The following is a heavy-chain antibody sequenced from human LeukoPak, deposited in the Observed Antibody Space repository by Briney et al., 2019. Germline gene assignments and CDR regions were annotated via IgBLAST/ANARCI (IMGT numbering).Heavy chain of an antibody. CDR2: IYTSGST. D-gene: IGHD2-8*01. CDR1: GGSISSYY. J-gene: IGHJ4*02. CDR3: ARDRIMGLMGEKYYFDY. V-gene: IGHV4-4*07. Sequence: PSETLSLTCTVSGGSISSYYWRWIRQPAGKGLEWIGRIYTSGSTNYNPSLKSRVTMSVDTSKNQFSLKLSSVTAADTAVYYCARDRIMGLMGEKYYFDYWGQGTLVTVSS.